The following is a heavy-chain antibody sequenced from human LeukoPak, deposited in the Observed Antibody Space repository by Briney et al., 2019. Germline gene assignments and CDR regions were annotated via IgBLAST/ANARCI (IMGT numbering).Heavy chain of an antibody. CDR2: ISSSSSYI. J-gene: IGHJ2*01. Sequence: AGGSLRLSCAASGFTFSSYSMNWVRQAPGKGLEWVSSISSSSSYIYYADSVKGRFTISRGNAKNSLYLQMNSLRAEDTAVYYCARDRSRTIFDLWGRGTLVTVSS. V-gene: IGHV3-21*01. CDR1: GFTFSSYS. CDR3: ARDRSRTIFDL.